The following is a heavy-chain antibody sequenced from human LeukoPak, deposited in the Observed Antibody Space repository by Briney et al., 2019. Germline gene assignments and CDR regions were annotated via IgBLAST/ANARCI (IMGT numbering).Heavy chain of an antibody. CDR1: GFTFSSYA. CDR3: AKRTVAGTGRGFDI. D-gene: IGHD6-19*01. J-gene: IGHJ3*02. CDR2: ISGSGDST. Sequence: GGSLRLSCAASGFTFSSYAMNWVRQAPGKGLEWVSLISGSGDSTDYADSVKGRFTISRDNSKDTLYLQINSLRADDTAVYYCAKRTVAGTGRGFDIWGQGTLVTVSS. V-gene: IGHV3-23*01.